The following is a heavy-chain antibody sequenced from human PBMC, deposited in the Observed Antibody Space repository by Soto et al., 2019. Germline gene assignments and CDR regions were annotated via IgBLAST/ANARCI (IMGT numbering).Heavy chain of an antibody. CDR1: GYTCTSYA. CDR2: INAGNGNT. V-gene: IGHV1-3*01. CDR3: ARNYYGSGSYYNY. D-gene: IGHD3-10*01. J-gene: IGHJ4*02. Sequence: QVPLVQSGAEVKKPGASVKVSCKASGYTCTSYAMHWVRQAPGQRLEWMGWINAGNGNTKYSQKFQGRVTITRDTSASTAYMELSSLRSEDTAVYYCARNYYGSGSYYNYWGQGTLVTVSS.